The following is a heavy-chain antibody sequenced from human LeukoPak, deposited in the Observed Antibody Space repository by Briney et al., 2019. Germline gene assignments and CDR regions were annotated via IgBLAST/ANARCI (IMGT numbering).Heavy chain of an antibody. J-gene: IGHJ4*02. D-gene: IGHD4-11*01. CDR3: AIDSADTVTVDY. CDR1: GFTFSSYS. V-gene: IGHV3-21*01. CDR2: ISSSSSYI. Sequence: GGSLRLSCAASGFTFSSYSMNWVRQAPGKGLEWVSSISSSSSYIYYADSVKGRFTISRDNAKNSLYLQMNSLRAEDTAVYYCAIDSADTVTVDYWAREPWSPSPQ.